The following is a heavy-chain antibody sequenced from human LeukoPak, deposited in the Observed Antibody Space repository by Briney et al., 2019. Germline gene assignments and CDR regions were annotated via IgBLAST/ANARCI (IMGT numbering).Heavy chain of an antibody. J-gene: IGHJ6*03. CDR3: ARVVPAARDYYYYMDV. CDR1: GYSISSGYY. CDR2: IDHSGST. Sequence: SETLSLTCTGSGYSISSGYYWGWIRQPPGKGLEWTGSIDHSGSTYCNPSLKSRITISVDTSKNQFSLKLSSVTAADTAVYYCARVVPAARDYYYYMDVWGKGTTVTISS. D-gene: IGHD2-2*01. V-gene: IGHV4-38-2*02.